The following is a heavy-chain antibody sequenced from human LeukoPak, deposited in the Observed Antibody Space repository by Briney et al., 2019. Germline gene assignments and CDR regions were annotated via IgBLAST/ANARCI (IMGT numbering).Heavy chain of an antibody. CDR2: ISGYNGNT. CDR1: GYTFSSYG. J-gene: IGHJ4*02. D-gene: IGHD2-21*01. CDR3: ARDNGHKSVDY. Sequence: ASVKVSCKASGYTFSSYGSSWLRQAPGQGLEWMGWISGYNGNTNYAQKFQGRVTMTTDTSTSTLYMEVRSLRSGDTAVYYCARDNGHKSVDYWGQGTQVTVSS. V-gene: IGHV1-18*01.